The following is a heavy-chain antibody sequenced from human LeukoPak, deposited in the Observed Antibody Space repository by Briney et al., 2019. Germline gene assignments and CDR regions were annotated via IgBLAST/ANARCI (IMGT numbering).Heavy chain of an antibody. CDR3: ARVGYYGSGGGGEV. Sequence: TGESLKISCKGSGYCFTSYWISWVRQMPGKGVGLVSRIDPSDSYNNYSPSLQGHVTISADKSISTAYLQWSSLKASDTAMYYCARVGYYGSGGGGEVWGKGTTVTVSS. CDR1: GYCFTSYW. J-gene: IGHJ6*04. V-gene: IGHV5-10-1*01. D-gene: IGHD3-10*01. CDR2: IDPSDSYN.